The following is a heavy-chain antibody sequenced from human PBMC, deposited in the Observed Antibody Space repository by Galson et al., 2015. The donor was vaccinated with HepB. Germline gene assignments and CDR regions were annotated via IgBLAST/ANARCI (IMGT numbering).Heavy chain of an antibody. V-gene: IGHV3-23*01. Sequence: LRLSCAASGFTFSSYAMSWVRQAPGKGLEWVSGISGSGGSGGSTYYVDSVKGRFTISRDNSKNTLYLQMNSLRAEDTAVYYCAKDPSSFCTSTSCNHYFDYWGQGTLVTVSS. D-gene: IGHD2-2*01. CDR3: AKDPSSFCTSTSCNHYFDY. J-gene: IGHJ4*02. CDR2: ISGSGGSGGST. CDR1: GFTFSSYA.